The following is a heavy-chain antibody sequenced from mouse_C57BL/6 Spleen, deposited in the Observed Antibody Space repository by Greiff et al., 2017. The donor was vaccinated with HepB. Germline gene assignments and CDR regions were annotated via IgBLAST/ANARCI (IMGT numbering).Heavy chain of an antibody. J-gene: IGHJ1*03. CDR2: IRSNSSNYAT. CDR1: GFSFNTYA. V-gene: IGHV10-3*01. Sequence: GGGLVQPKGSLKLSCAASGFSFNTYAMHWVRQAPGKGLEWVARIRSNSSNYATYYADSVKDRFTISRDDSQSMLYLQMNNLKTEDAAMYYCVRSSGRYLDVWGTGTTVTVSS. CDR3: VRSSGRYLDV.